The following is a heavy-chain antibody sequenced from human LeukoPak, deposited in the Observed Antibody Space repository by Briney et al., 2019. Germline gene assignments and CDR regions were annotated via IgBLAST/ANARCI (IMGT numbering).Heavy chain of an antibody. Sequence: SETLSLTCTVSGGSISSGSYYWGWIRHPPGKGLGWIGSIYYSGSTYYNPSLKSRVTISVDTSKNQFSLRLSSVTAADTAVYYCARASMRRGDGYNRHYEIEHWGQGTLVTVSS. D-gene: IGHD5-24*01. V-gene: IGHV4-39*01. CDR1: GGSISSGSYY. J-gene: IGHJ1*01. CDR2: IYYSGST. CDR3: ARASMRRGDGYNRHYEIEH.